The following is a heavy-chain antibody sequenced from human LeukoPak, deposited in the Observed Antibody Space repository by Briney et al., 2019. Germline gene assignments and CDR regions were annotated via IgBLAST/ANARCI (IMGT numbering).Heavy chain of an antibody. J-gene: IGHJ4*02. CDR2: ISGSRGVT. CDR1: GFTFSGYA. Sequence: PGGSLRLSCAASGFTFSGYAMSWVRQAPGKGLEWVSAISGSRGVTYYADSVKGRFTISRDDSKKTLYLQMNSLRAEDTALYYYTKKRRRVAGTDLFDSWGQGALVTVSS. D-gene: IGHD6-19*01. CDR3: TKKRRRVAGTDLFDS. V-gene: IGHV3-23*01.